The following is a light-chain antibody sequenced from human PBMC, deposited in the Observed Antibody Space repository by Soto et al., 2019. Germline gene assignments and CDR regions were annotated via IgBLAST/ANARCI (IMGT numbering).Light chain of an antibody. CDR1: QSIAYW. CDR2: AAS. Sequence: DIQMTQSPSRLSASVGDRVTITCRASQSIAYWLAWYQQKPGKAPNLLIYAASTLQSGVPSRFSGSGSGTEFTLTISSLQPEDFATYSCQQLNSYPLTFGGGTKVDIK. J-gene: IGKJ4*01. V-gene: IGKV1-5*01. CDR3: QQLNSYPLT.